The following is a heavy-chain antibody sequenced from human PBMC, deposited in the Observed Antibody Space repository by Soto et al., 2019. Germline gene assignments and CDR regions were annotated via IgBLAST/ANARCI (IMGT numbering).Heavy chain of an antibody. J-gene: IGHJ6*02. V-gene: IGHV3-33*01. D-gene: IGHD4-17*01. CDR2: IWYDGSNK. Sequence: XGSLRLSCAASGFSFSSYGMHWVRQAPGKGLEWVAVIWYDGSNKYYADSVKGRFTISRDDSKNTLYLQMNSLRAEDTAVYYCARAVDGDYIKVNYYYGMDVWGQGTTVTVSS. CDR1: GFSFSSYG. CDR3: ARAVDGDYIKVNYYYGMDV.